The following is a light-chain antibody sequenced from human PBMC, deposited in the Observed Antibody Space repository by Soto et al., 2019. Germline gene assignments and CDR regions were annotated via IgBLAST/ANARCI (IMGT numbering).Light chain of an antibody. V-gene: IGKV3-20*01. Sequence: EIVLTHSPVTLSLSPGERATLSCKTSQSRGSNFLAWYQHKPGQAPRLLIYASSNRATGIPDRFSGSASGTDFTLTINRLEPEDFAVYYCQLYGISPHFGQGTRLEIK. CDR2: ASS. CDR1: QSRGSNF. J-gene: IGKJ5*01. CDR3: QLYGISPH.